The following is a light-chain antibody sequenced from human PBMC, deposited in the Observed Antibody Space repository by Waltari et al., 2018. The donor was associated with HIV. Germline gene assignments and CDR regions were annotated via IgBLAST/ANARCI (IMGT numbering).Light chain of an antibody. Sequence: EIVMTQSPATLSVSPGESATLSCRASQSVSSNLAWYQQKPGQAPRLLIYGASTRATDIPAKFSGSGFGTDFTLTISSLQSEDFAVYYCQQHNNWPRTFGQGTKVEIK. V-gene: IGKV3-15*01. CDR3: QQHNNWPRT. CDR2: GAS. CDR1: QSVSSN. J-gene: IGKJ1*01.